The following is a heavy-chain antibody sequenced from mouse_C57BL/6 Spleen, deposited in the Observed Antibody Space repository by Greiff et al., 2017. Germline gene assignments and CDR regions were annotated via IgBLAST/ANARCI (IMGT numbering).Heavy chain of an antibody. Sequence: VQRVESGPELVKPGASVKISCKASGYAFSSSWMNWVKQRPGKGLEWIGRIYPGDGDTNYNGKFKGKATLTADKSSSTAYMQLSSLTSEDSAVYFCARAYYSSYYFDYWGQGTTLTVSS. CDR1: GYAFSSSW. CDR3: ARAYYSSYYFDY. V-gene: IGHV1-82*01. CDR2: IYPGDGDT. J-gene: IGHJ2*01. D-gene: IGHD2-12*01.